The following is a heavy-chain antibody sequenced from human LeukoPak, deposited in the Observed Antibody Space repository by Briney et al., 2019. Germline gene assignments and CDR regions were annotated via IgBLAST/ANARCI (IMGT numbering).Heavy chain of an antibody. Sequence: ASVKVSCKASGYTFTSYAMHWVRQAPGQRLEWMGWINAGNGNTKYSQKFQGRVTITRDTSASTAYMELSSLRSEDTAVYYCARDGPGYSYGYWGYFDYWGQGTLVTVSS. CDR1: GYTFTSYA. D-gene: IGHD5-18*01. V-gene: IGHV1-3*01. CDR2: INAGNGNT. J-gene: IGHJ4*02. CDR3: ARDGPGYSYGYWGYFDY.